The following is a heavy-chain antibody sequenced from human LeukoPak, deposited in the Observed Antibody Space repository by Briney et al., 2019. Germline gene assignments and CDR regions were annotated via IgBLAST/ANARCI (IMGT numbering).Heavy chain of an antibody. D-gene: IGHD3-10*01. V-gene: IGHV3-11*01. Sequence: PGGCLRLSCAASVFTLSDYYMGGIRKAPGKGVEWVSYISSSGSTIYYADSVKGRFTISRDNAKNSLYLQMNSLRAEDTAVYYCARDMVRGAYFDYWGQGTLVTVSS. CDR2: ISSSGSTI. J-gene: IGHJ4*02. CDR1: VFTLSDYY. CDR3: ARDMVRGAYFDY.